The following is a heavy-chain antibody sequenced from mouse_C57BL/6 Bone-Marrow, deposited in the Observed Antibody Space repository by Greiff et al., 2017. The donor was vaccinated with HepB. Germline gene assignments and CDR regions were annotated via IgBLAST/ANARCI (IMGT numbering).Heavy chain of an antibody. D-gene: IGHD1-1*01. Sequence: EVQLMESGGDLVKPGGSLKLSCAASGFTFSSYGMSWVRQTPDKRLEWVATISSGGSYTYYPDSVKGRFTISRDNAKNTLYLQMSSLKSEDTAMYYCARHYGAAMDYWGQGTSVTVSS. CDR3: ARHYGAAMDY. V-gene: IGHV5-6*01. J-gene: IGHJ4*01. CDR1: GFTFSSYG. CDR2: ISSGGSYT.